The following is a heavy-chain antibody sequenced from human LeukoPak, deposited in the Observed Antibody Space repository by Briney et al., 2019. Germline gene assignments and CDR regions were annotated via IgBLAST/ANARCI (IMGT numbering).Heavy chain of an antibody. J-gene: IGHJ6*03. CDR2: IRYDGSNK. CDR3: ANGMTTVTYYYYMDV. V-gene: IGHV3-30*02. CDR1: GFTFSSYG. D-gene: IGHD4-11*01. Sequence: GGSLRLSCAASGFTFSSYGMHWVRQAPGKGLEWVAFIRYDGSNKYYADSVKGRFTISRDNSKNTLYLQMNSLRAEDTAVYYCANGMTTVTYYYYMDVWGKGTTVTVSS.